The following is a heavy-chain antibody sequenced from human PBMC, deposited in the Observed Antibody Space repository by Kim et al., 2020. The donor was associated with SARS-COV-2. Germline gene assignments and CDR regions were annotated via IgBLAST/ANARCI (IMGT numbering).Heavy chain of an antibody. CDR3: ARAHMSEFDY. D-gene: IGHD2-21*01. CDR1: GGSIRSGDYY. V-gene: IGHV4-30-4*01. Sequence: SETLSLTCTVSGGSIRSGDYYWSWIRQPPGKGLEWIGYIYYSGSTYYNPSLKSRVTISVDTSKNQFSLKLSSVTAADTAVYYCARAHMSEFDYWGQGTLVTVSS. J-gene: IGHJ4*02. CDR2: IYYSGST.